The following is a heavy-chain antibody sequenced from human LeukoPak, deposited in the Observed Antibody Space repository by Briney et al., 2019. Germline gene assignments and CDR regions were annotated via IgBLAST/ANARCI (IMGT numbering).Heavy chain of an antibody. J-gene: IGHJ4*02. CDR1: GFTFSSYG. CDR3: AKVPDSGSYYRAYYFDY. CDR2: MSYDEKK. Sequence: GGSLRLSCAASGFTFSSYGMHWVRQAPGKGLEWVATMSYDEKKYHADSVKGRFTISRDNSKNTLYLQMNSLRAEDTAVYYCAKVPDSGSYYRAYYFDYWGQGTLVTVSS. D-gene: IGHD1-26*01. V-gene: IGHV3-30*18.